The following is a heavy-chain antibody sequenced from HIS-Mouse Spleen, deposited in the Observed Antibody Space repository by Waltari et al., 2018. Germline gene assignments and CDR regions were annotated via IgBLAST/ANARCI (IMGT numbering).Heavy chain of an antibody. J-gene: IGHJ5*02. CDR1: GYTFTGYY. CDR2: INPNSGGT. CDR3: ARVTAARLRRDTRSWFDP. V-gene: IGHV1-2*02. Sequence: QVQLVQSGAEVKKPGASVKVSCKASGYTFTGYYMHWVRQAPGQGLEGMGWINPNSGGTNYAQKFQGRVTMTRDTSISTAYMELSRLRSDDTAVYYCARVTAARLRRDTRSWFDPWGQGTLVTVSS. D-gene: IGHD6-6*01.